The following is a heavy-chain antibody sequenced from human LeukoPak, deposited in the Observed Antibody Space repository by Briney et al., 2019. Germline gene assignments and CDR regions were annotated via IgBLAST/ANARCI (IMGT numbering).Heavy chain of an antibody. D-gene: IGHD1-26*01. Sequence: ASVKVSCKASGNTFSGYYMHWVRRAPGQGLGWMGWISPNSGATNYAQKFQGRVTMTRDTSINTAYMELSRLRSDDTAVYYCARGGVNNWFDPWGQGTLVTVSS. CDR3: ARGGVNNWFDP. V-gene: IGHV1-2*02. CDR1: GNTFSGYY. J-gene: IGHJ5*02. CDR2: ISPNSGAT.